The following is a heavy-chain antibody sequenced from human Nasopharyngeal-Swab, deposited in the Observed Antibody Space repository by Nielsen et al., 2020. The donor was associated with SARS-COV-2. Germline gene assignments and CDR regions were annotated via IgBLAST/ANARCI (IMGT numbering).Heavy chain of an antibody. Sequence: GESLKISCAISGFTFSPYTMTWVRQDPGKGLQWISYITSGNSVQYADSVRGRFTISRDNAKNSLYLQMNSLTAEDTAVYYCARERGGGYGDYWGQGTLVTVSS. V-gene: IGHV3-48*04. J-gene: IGHJ4*02. CDR3: ARERGGGYGDY. CDR2: ITSGNSV. D-gene: IGHD5-12*01. CDR1: GFTFSPYT.